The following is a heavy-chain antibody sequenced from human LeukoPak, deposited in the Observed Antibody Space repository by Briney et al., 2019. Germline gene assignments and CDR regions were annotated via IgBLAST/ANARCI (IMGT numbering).Heavy chain of an antibody. Sequence: GGSLRLSCAASGFTFSLYAMTWVRQAPGKGLEWVSQISAGTGVTYYAQSVRGRFTISRDDSKNTLYLHMSGLRGEDTAVYYCARDVLDVAAAGWGRPLDRWGQGTRVTVSS. CDR3: ARDVLDVAAAGWGRPLDR. V-gene: IGHV3-23*01. CDR2: ISAGTGVT. D-gene: IGHD6-13*01. CDR1: GFTFSLYA. J-gene: IGHJ5*02.